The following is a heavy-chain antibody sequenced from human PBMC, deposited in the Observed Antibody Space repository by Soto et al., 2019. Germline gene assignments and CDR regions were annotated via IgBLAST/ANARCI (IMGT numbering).Heavy chain of an antibody. CDR1: GFTFSRYW. CDR3: ARHDYYDSSGSSYYGMDV. CDR2: IKQDGSQK. Sequence: GGSLRLSCAASGFTFSRYWMSWVRQGPGKGLERVANIKQDGSQKNYVDSVKGRVTISRDNAKNSLYLQMNSLRAEDTAVYYCARHDYYDSSGSSYYGMDVWGQGTTVTVSS. V-gene: IGHV3-7*04. J-gene: IGHJ6*02. D-gene: IGHD3-22*01.